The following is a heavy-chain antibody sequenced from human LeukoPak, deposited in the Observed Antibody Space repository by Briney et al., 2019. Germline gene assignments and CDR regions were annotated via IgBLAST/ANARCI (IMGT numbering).Heavy chain of an antibody. Sequence: PSQTLSLTCTVSGGSISSGSYYWSWIRQPAGKGLGYLGRIYSTGSTNCNPSLRSRVTISVDTSKNHFSLKLSSVTAADTAVYYCARDQTYSGSGIYTYFDYWGQGILVTVSS. CDR2: IYSTGST. CDR1: GGSISSGSYY. CDR3: ARDQTYSGSGIYTYFDY. J-gene: IGHJ4*02. V-gene: IGHV4-61*02. D-gene: IGHD3-10*01.